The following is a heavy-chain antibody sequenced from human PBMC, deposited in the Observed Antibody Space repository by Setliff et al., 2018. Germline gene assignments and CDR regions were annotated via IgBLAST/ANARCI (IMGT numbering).Heavy chain of an antibody. CDR2: ISGSAQTT. V-gene: IGHV3-11*04. J-gene: IGHJ4*02. CDR3: ARASVRYYDSSGFNY. D-gene: IGHD3-22*01. CDR1: GYSISSGYY. Sequence: LSLTCAVSGYSISSGYYWAWIRQAPGKGLEWVLMISGSAQTTYYADSVKGRFTASRDNAKNSLYLQMNSLRAEDTAVYYCARASVRYYDSSGFNYWGQGTLVTVSS.